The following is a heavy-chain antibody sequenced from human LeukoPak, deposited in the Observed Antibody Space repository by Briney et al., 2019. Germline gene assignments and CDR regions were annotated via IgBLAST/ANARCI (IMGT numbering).Heavy chain of an antibody. CDR1: GGSISSYY. J-gene: IGHJ6*03. D-gene: IGHD3-10*01. V-gene: IGHV4-4*09. CDR3: ARPSLWFGDVSYYMDV. Sequence: SETLSLTCTVSGGSISSYYWTWIRQPPGKGLEWMGNIYSTESSNYNPSPQSRVSMSVDTSKNQFSLKLSSVTAADTAVYYCARPSLWFGDVSYYMDVWGKGTTVTVSS. CDR2: IYSTESS.